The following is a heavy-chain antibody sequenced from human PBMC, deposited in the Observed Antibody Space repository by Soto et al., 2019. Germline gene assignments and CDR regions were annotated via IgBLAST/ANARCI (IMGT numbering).Heavy chain of an antibody. V-gene: IGHV5-51*01. Sequence: EVQVVQSGAEVKEPGESLKISCKGSGYIFTDHCIVWVRQMAGKGLEWVGIICPGYSNIIYSPSVQGQVTISADMSISTAYLQWRSLKASDTAIYYCARRHYCRGDCTINPDYYYGMAVWGQGTTVTVSS. J-gene: IGHJ6*02. CDR3: ARRHYCRGDCTINPDYYYGMAV. CDR2: ICPGYSNI. CDR1: GYIFTDHC. D-gene: IGHD2-21*02.